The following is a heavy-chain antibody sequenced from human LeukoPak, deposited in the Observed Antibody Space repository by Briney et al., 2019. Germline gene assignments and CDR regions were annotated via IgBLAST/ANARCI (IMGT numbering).Heavy chain of an antibody. Sequence: GGSLRLSCADSGFTFSSYWMHWVRQAPGKGLVWVSRISGDGNDISYAESMKGRFTISRDNAKNTAYLQMNSLRAEDTAVYYCARAYCSSNSCSGASDIWGQGTMVTVSS. CDR1: GFTFSSYW. D-gene: IGHD2-2*01. J-gene: IGHJ3*02. CDR3: ARAYCSSNSCSGASDI. CDR2: ISGDGNDI. V-gene: IGHV3-74*01.